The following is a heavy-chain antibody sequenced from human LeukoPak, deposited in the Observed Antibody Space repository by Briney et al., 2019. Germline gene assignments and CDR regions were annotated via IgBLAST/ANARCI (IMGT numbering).Heavy chain of an antibody. Sequence: SETLSLTCIVSGVSISSSSYYWGWIRQPPGKGLEWIGNIYYSGSTYYNPSLKSRVTISVDTSKNQFSLKLSSVTAADTAVYYCARVYYDFWSGYLDYFDYWGQGTLVTVSS. V-gene: IGHV4-39*07. J-gene: IGHJ4*02. D-gene: IGHD3-3*01. CDR3: ARVYYDFWSGYLDYFDY. CDR1: GVSISSSSYY. CDR2: IYYSGST.